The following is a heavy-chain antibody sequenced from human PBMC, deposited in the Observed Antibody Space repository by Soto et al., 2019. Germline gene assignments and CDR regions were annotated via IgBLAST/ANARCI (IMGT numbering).Heavy chain of an antibody. Sequence: QVQLVQSGAEVKKPGSSVKVSCKASGGTFSSYTISWVRQAPGQGLEWMGRIIPILGIANYAQKFQGRVTITADNSTSTAYMVLSSLRSQDTAVYYFHLWFGERGWFDPWGQGALVTVSS. J-gene: IGHJ5*02. CDR3: HLWFGERGWFDP. V-gene: IGHV1-69*02. D-gene: IGHD3-10*01. CDR1: GGTFSSYT. CDR2: IIPILGIA.